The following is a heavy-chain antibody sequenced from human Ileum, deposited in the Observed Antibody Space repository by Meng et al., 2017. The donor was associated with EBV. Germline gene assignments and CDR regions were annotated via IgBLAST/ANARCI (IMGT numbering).Heavy chain of an antibody. CDR3: AKGRAGNWFDP. V-gene: IGHV3-23*04. Sequence: VPMVGVGGVLGEPGGSLRLSFAASGFSFNNYAMSWVRQTPGKGLEWVSAISGGADSTYYVHSVEGRFTISRDNSKNTLYLQMNSLRAEDSAVYYCAKGRAGNWFDPWGQGTLVTVSS. CDR1: GFSFNNYA. J-gene: IGHJ5*02. CDR2: ISGGADST.